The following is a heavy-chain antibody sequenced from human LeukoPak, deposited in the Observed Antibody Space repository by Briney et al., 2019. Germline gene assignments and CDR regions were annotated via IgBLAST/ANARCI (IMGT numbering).Heavy chain of an antibody. V-gene: IGHV1-8*01. D-gene: IGHD6-13*01. CDR1: GYTFTSYD. CDR3: ARGGIAAAGEDY. J-gene: IGHJ4*02. CDR2: MNPNSGNT. Sequence: ASVKVSCKASGYTFTSYDINWVRQATGQGLEWMGWMNPNSGNTGYAQKFQGRVTMTRNTSISTAYMELSSLRSEDTAVYYCARGGIAAAGEDYWGQGTLVTVSS.